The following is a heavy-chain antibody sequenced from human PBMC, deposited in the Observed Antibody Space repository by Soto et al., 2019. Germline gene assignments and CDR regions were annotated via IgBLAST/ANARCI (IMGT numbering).Heavy chain of an antibody. D-gene: IGHD1-20*01. Sequence: QVQLVESGGGVIQPGRSLRLSCKASGFTFSDFVMHWVRQAPGKGLEWVSAIWYDGSYQYYADSVRGRFTTSRDNSNNTVLLEMNSLRVEETAVYYCARDRLITYGAKIAPDHWGQGALVIVSS. V-gene: IGHV3-33*01. CDR1: GFTFSDFV. CDR3: ARDRLITYGAKIAPDH. J-gene: IGHJ5*02. CDR2: IWYDGSYQ.